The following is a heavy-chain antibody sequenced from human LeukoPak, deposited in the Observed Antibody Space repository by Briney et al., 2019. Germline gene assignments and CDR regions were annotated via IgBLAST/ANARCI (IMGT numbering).Heavy chain of an antibody. V-gene: IGHV5-51*01. CDR2: IYPGDSDT. D-gene: IGHD2-15*01. CDR1: GYSFTSYW. Sequence: GESLQISCKGSGYSFTSYWIGWVRQMPGKGLEWMGIIYPGDSDTRYSPSFQGQVTISADKSISTAYLQWSSLKASDTAMYYCARATPGLGLRDNYYYYYGMDVWGQGTTVTVSS. CDR3: ARATPGLGLRDNYYYYYGMDV. J-gene: IGHJ6*02.